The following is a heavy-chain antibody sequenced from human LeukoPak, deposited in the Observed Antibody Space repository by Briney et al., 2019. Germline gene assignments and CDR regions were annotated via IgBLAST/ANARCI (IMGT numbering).Heavy chain of an antibody. CDR1: GFTFSSYG. CDR3: AKDQAMTTVTTPGY. Sequence: SGGSLRLSRAASGFTFSSYGMHWVRQAPGKGLEWVAVISYDGSNKYYADSVKGRFTISRDNSKNTLYLQMNSLRAEDTAVYYCAKDQAMTTVTTPGYWGQGTLVTVSS. D-gene: IGHD4-17*01. CDR2: ISYDGSNK. J-gene: IGHJ4*02. V-gene: IGHV3-30*18.